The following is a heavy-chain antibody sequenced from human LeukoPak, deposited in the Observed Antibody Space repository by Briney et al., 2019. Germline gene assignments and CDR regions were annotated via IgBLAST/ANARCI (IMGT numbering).Heavy chain of an antibody. CDR1: GYTFTSYD. CDR3: ARAVRSGAYYYYYGMDV. D-gene: IGHD2-15*01. J-gene: IGHJ6*02. CDR2: MNPNSGNT. Sequence: VASVKVSCKASGYTFTSYDINWVRQATGQGLEWMGWMNPNSGNTGYAQKFQGRVTMTRNTSISTAYMELSSLRSEDTAVYYCARAVRSGAYYYYYGMDVWDQGTTVTVSS. V-gene: IGHV1-8*01.